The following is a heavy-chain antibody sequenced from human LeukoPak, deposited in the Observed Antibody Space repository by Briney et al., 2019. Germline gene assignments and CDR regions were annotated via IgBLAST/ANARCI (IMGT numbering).Heavy chain of an antibody. J-gene: IGHJ6*03. D-gene: IGHD6-6*01. CDR1: GGSFSGYY. CDR2: ISHSGSP. Sequence: NPSETLSLTCAVYGGSFSGYYWSWIRKPPGKGLEWIGEISHSGSPNYNPSLKNRVTISVDTSTNHFSLRLRSVTAADTAVYYCARGYARFYYYYMDVWGKGTTVTVSS. CDR3: ARGYARFYYYYMDV. V-gene: IGHV4-34*01.